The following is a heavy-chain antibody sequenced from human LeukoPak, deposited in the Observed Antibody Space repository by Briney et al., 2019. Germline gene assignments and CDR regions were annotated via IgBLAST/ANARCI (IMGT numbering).Heavy chain of an antibody. J-gene: IGHJ4*01. CDR1: GYSYPTYW. D-gene: IGHD6-13*01. CDR3: ARAGGPYSNSDY. V-gene: IGHV5-51*01. Sequence: GESLKISCKGSGYSYPTYWIGWVRQMPGRGLEWMVIIYPGDSDTRYSPSFQGHVTISVDKSISTAYLQWSSLKASDTAMYYCARAGGPYSNSDYWGQGTLVTVSS. CDR2: IYPGDSDT.